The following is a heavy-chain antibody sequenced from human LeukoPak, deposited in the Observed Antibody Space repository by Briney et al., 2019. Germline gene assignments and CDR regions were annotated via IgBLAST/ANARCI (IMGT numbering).Heavy chain of an antibody. J-gene: IGHJ4*02. CDR2: ISYDGSNK. Sequence: GGSLRLSCAASGFTFSSYGMHWVRRAPGKGLEWVAVISYDGSNKYCADSVKGRFTISRDNSKNTLYLQMNSLRAEDTAVYYCAIQGDSSGYYPDYWGQGTLVTVSS. V-gene: IGHV3-30*03. CDR1: GFTFSSYG. CDR3: AIQGDSSGYYPDY. D-gene: IGHD3-22*01.